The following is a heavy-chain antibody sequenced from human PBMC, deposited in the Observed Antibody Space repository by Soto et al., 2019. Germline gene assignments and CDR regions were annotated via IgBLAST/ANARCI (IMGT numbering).Heavy chain of an antibody. Sequence: EVQLLESGGDLVQPGGSLRLSCAASGFIFSNYDMSWVRQAPGKGLEWVSCQSASVSTTWYGDSAKGRFTISRDNSKNMLYLQMDNLRAEDTALYYCARGYTNTGEFDLWGQGTLVTVSS. CDR3: ARGYTNTGEFDL. D-gene: IGHD3-16*02. J-gene: IGHJ4*02. V-gene: IGHV3-23*01. CDR2: QSASVSTT. CDR1: GFIFSNYD.